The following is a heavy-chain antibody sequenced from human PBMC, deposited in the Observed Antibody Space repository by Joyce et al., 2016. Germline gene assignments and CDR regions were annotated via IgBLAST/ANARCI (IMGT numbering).Heavy chain of an antibody. D-gene: IGHD1-26*01. CDR3: ARTAYRASLHYFDY. CDR2: IFYSGVT. Sequence: QVRLQESGPGLVKVSQTLSLTCTVSVGAISSGDFFWSWIRQQPGKGLEWIGYIFYSGVTYYSPSFESLVSISINTSKNQFSLNLKSVTAADTAVYYCARTAYRASLHYFDYWGQGTPVTVSS. CDR1: VGAISSGDFF. J-gene: IGHJ4*02. V-gene: IGHV4-30-4*01.